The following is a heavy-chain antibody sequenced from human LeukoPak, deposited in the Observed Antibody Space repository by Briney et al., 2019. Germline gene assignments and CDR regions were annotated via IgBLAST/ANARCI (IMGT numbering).Heavy chain of an antibody. CDR1: GFTFSSYG. D-gene: IGHD5-18*01. Sequence: GGSLRLSCAASGFTFSSYGMHWVRQAPGKGLEWVAVISYDGSNKYYADSVKGRFTISRDNSKNTLYLQMNSLRAEDTAVYYCAKDKDRRIQLWNALDYWGQGTLVTVSS. V-gene: IGHV3-30*18. J-gene: IGHJ4*02. CDR3: AKDKDRRIQLWNALDY. CDR2: ISYDGSNK.